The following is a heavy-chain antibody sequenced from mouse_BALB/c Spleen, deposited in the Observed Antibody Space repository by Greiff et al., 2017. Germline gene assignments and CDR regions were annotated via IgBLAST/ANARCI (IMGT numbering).Heavy chain of an antibody. D-gene: IGHD1-3*01. CDR2: INPSNGRT. V-gene: IGHV1S81*02. CDR3: ATYNYAMDY. J-gene: IGHJ4*01. Sequence: QVQLQQPGAELVKPGASVKLSCKASGYTFTSYWMHWVKQRPGQGLEWIGEINPSNGRTNYNEKFKSKATLTVDKSSSTAYMQLSSLTSEDSAVYYCATYNYAMDYWGQGTSVTVSS. CDR1: GYTFTSYW.